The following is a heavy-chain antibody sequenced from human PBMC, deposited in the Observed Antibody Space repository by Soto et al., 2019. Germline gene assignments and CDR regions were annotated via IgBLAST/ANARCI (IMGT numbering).Heavy chain of an antibody. Sequence: HPGGSLRFSCTSSVFTFGDYAMSCFRHSPGKGLEWVGFIRSKAYGGTTEYAASVKGRFTISRNDSKSIAYLQMNSLKTEDTAVYYCTRVFDDSSDYYYSYYYGMDVWGQGTTVTVSS. J-gene: IGHJ6*02. D-gene: IGHD3-22*01. CDR1: VFTFGDYA. V-gene: IGHV3-49*03. CDR2: IRSKAYGGTT. CDR3: TRVFDDSSDYYYSYYYGMDV.